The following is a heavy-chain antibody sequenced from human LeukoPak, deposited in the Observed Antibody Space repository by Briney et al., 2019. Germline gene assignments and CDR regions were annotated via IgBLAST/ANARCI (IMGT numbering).Heavy chain of an antibody. V-gene: IGHV3-20*04. D-gene: IGHD7-27*01. CDR2: INWNGDST. Sequence: GGSLRLSCAASGFTVSSTYMSWVRQAPGKGLEWVSGINWNGDSTGYADSVKGRFTISRDNAQDSLYLQMDSLRDEDTAVYYCAREDDDWGPNTLDVWGQGTVVTVSS. CDR3: AREDDDWGPNTLDV. J-gene: IGHJ3*01. CDR1: GFTVSSTY.